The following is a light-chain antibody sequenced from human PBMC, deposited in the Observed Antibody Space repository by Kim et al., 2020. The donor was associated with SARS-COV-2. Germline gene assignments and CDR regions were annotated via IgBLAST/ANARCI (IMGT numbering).Light chain of an antibody. J-gene: IGKJ4*01. CDR2: LGS. V-gene: IGKV2-28*01. CDR1: QSLLHSNGYNY. Sequence: DIVMTQSPLSLPVTPGGPASIACRSSQSLLHSNGYNYLDWYLQKPGQSPQLLIYLGSNRASGVPDRFSGSGSGTEFTLKISRVEAEDVGDFYCVQDIQSPPTFGGRTKVDIK. CDR3: VQDIQSPPT.